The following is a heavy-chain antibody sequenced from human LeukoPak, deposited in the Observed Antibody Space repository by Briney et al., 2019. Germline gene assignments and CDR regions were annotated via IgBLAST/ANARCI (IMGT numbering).Heavy chain of an antibody. J-gene: IGHJ3*02. Sequence: SETLSLTCTVSGGTISSYYWSWTRQPPGKGLEWIGYIYYSGSPNYNPSLKSRVTISVDTSKKQSSLKLSSVTAADMAVYYCARGTVTTSMKAFDIWGQGTMVTVSS. D-gene: IGHD4-17*01. CDR2: IYYSGSP. CDR1: GGTISSYY. V-gene: IGHV4-59*08. CDR3: ARGTVTTSMKAFDI.